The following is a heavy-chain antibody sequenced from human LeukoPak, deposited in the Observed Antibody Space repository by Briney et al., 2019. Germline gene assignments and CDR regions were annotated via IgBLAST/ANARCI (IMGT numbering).Heavy chain of an antibody. V-gene: IGHV4-4*02. D-gene: IGHD3-10*01. Sequence: SGTLSLTRALSGGSLTSSNWWSWVRQPPGKGRGGYGEIDQSGDTNHKPSLKRPVTISVDKSKNQLSLRLSSVTAADTAVYYCARDRPLWVEDTKSDYYGMDVWGQGTTVTVSS. J-gene: IGHJ6*02. CDR3: ARDRPLWVEDTKSDYYGMDV. CDR1: GGSLTSSNW. CDR2: IDQSGDT.